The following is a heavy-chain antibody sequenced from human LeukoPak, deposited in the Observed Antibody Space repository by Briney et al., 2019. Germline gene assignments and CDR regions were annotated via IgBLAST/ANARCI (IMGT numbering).Heavy chain of an antibody. J-gene: IGHJ4*02. V-gene: IGHV1-69*05. CDR2: IIPIFGRA. CDR3: ARALQSDSAD. CDR1: GGTFSSYA. D-gene: IGHD4-11*01. Sequence: ASVEVSCKASGGTFSSYAISWVRQAPGQGLEWMGGIIPIFGRANYAQKFQGRVTITTDESTSTAYMELSSLRSEDTAVYYCARALQSDSADWGQGTLVTVSS.